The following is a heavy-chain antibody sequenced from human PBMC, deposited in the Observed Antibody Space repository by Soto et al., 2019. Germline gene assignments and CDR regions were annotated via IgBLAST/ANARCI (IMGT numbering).Heavy chain of an antibody. J-gene: IGHJ4*02. CDR2: INHSGST. CDR3: AKDLILYRIAATNSWDY. Sequence: QVQLQQWGAGLLKPSETLSLTCAVYGGSFSGYYWSWIRQPPGKGLEWIGEINHSGSTNYNPSLKSRVTISVDTSKNQFSLKLSSVTAADTAVYYCAKDLILYRIAATNSWDYWGQGTLVTVSS. V-gene: IGHV4-34*01. CDR1: GGSFSGYY. D-gene: IGHD6-25*01.